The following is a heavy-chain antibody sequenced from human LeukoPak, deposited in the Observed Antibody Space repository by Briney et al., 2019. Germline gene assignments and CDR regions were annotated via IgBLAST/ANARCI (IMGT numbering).Heavy chain of an antibody. Sequence: PGGSLRLSCAASGCTFSSYAIAWVRRAPGKGLEWVSVIYSGSSTYYADSVKGRFTISRDNSKNTVYFQMNSLRAEDTAAYYCARATLVNYYGMDVWGQGTTVTVSS. V-gene: IGHV3-53*01. D-gene: IGHD3-10*01. J-gene: IGHJ6*02. CDR3: ARATLVNYYGMDV. CDR2: IYSGSST. CDR1: GCTFSSYA.